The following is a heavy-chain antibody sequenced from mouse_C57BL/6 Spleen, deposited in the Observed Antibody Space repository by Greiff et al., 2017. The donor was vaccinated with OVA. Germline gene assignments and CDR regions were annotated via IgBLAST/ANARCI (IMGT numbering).Heavy chain of an antibody. D-gene: IGHD1-1*01. V-gene: IGHV1-72*01. J-gene: IGHJ2*01. CDR1: GYTFTSYW. CDR3: ARSEGTVVATNYFDY. Sequence: VQLQQPGAELVKPGASVKLSCKASGYTFTSYWMHWVKQRPGRGLEWIGRIDPNSGGTKYNEKFKSKATLTVDKPSSTAYMQLSSLTSEDSAVYYCARSEGTVVATNYFDYWGQGTTLTVSS. CDR2: IDPNSGGT.